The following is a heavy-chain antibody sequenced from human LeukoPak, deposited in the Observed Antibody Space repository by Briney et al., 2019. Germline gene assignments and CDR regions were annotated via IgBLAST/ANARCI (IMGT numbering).Heavy chain of an antibody. D-gene: IGHD6-13*01. CDR3: ARELPIAGVWHYFDY. V-gene: IGHV3-66*01. J-gene: IGHJ4*02. Sequence: PGGSLRLSCAASGFTISSSFMTWVRQAPGKGLEWVSLIYSGGTTYYADSVKGRFTISRDNSRNTLFLQLNSLRADDTAIYYCARELPIAGVWHYFDYWGQGTLVTVSS. CDR2: IYSGGTT. CDR1: GFTISSSF.